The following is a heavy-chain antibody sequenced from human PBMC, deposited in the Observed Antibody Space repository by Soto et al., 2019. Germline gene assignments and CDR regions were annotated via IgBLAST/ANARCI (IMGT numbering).Heavy chain of an antibody. Sequence: GGSLRLSCSASGFNFSSYGMHWVRQAPGKGLEWVAFIWFDGSGRFYADSVEGRFTISRDTSKKMLYLQMNSLRAEDTAVYYCAGCSGSYCLSDDAFDIWGQGTMVTVSS. V-gene: IGHV3-30*02. D-gene: IGHD1-26*01. CDR1: GFNFSSYG. CDR2: IWFDGSGR. J-gene: IGHJ3*02. CDR3: AGCSGSYCLSDDAFDI.